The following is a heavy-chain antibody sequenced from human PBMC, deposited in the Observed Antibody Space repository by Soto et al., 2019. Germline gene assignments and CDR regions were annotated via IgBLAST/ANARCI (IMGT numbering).Heavy chain of an antibody. Sequence: PSETLSLTCTVSGVSISSYYWSWIRQPPGKGLEWIGYIYYSGSTNYNPSLKSRVTISVDTSKNQFSLKLSSVTAADTAVYYCARVRVDIVATIRYYYGMDVWGQGTTVTAP. V-gene: IGHV4-59*01. CDR2: IYYSGST. J-gene: IGHJ6*02. CDR3: ARVRVDIVATIRYYYGMDV. D-gene: IGHD5-12*01. CDR1: GVSISSYY.